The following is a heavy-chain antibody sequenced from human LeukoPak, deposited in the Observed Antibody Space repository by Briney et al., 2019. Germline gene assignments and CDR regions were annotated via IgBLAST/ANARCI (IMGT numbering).Heavy chain of an antibody. V-gene: IGHV3-23*01. J-gene: IGHJ5*02. CDR2: ISGSGGST. D-gene: IGHD2-2*01. CDR1: GFTFSSYA. Sequence: QPGGSLRLSCAASGFTFSSYAMSWVRQAPGKGLEWGSAISGSGGSTYYADSVKGRFTISRDNSNNTLYLQMNSLRAEDTAVHYCAKDPTDIVVVPAAIPVNWFDPWGQGTLVTVSS. CDR3: AKDPTDIVVVPAAIPVNWFDP.